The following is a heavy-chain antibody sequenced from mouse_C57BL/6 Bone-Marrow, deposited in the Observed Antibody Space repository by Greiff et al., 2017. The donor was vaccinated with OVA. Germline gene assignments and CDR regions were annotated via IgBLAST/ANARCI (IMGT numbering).Heavy chain of an antibody. J-gene: IGHJ4*01. CDR3: AVNWESYAMDY. V-gene: IGHV1-82*01. Sequence: VQLQQSGPELVKPGASVKISCKASGYAFSSSWMNWVKQRPGKGLEWIGRIYPGDGDTNYNEKFKGKATLTVDTSSSTAYMELHSLTSEDSAVYFCAVNWESYAMDYWGQGTSVTVSS. CDR2: IYPGDGDT. D-gene: IGHD4-1*02. CDR1: GYAFSSSW.